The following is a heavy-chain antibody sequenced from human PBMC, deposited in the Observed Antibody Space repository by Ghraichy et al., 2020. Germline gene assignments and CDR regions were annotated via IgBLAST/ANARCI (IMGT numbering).Heavy chain of an antibody. D-gene: IGHD3-22*01. J-gene: IGHJ4*02. CDR3: ARLWSSYYDSSGLIPARDY. CDR1: GGSFSGYY. V-gene: IGHV4-34*01. CDR2: INHSGST. Sequence: SQTLSLTCAVYGGSFSGYYWSWIRQPPGKGLEWIGEINHSGSTNYNPSLKSRVTISVDTSKNQFSLKLSSVTAADTAVYYCARLWSSYYDSSGLIPARDYWGQGTLVTVSS.